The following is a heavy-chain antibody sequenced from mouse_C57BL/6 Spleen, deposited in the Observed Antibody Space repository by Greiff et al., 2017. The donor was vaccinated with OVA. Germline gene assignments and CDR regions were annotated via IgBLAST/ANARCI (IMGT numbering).Heavy chain of an antibody. CDR2: IDPEAGDT. V-gene: IGHV14-1*01. CDR3: TTSLDYFDY. Sequence: EVKLQESGAELVRPGASVKLSCTASGFNIKDYYMHWVKQRPEQGLAWIGRIDPEAGDTEYAPKFQGKATMTAYTSSNTAYLQLSSLTSEDTAVYYCTTSLDYFDYWGQGTTLTVSS. J-gene: IGHJ2*01. D-gene: IGHD4-1*01. CDR1: GFNIKDYY.